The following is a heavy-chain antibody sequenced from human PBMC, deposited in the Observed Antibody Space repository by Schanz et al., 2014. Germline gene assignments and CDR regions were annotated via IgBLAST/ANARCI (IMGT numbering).Heavy chain of an antibody. CDR3: ARGYCAGTSCPIFDY. CDR1: GYTFTDYG. CDR2: INTNTANP. J-gene: IGHJ4*02. Sequence: QVQLVQSGAEVKKPGASVKVSCKASGYTFTDYGVIWVRQAPGQGLEWMGWINTNTANPTYAQGFTGRFVYTLDASVSTTHLQITNLKADDTAVYYCARGYCAGTSCPIFDYWGQGTLVTVSS. D-gene: IGHD2-2*01. V-gene: IGHV7-4-1*02.